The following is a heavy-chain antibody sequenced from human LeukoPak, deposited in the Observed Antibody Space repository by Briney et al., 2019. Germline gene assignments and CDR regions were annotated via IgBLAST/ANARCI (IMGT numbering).Heavy chain of an antibody. CDR2: IYSGGST. D-gene: IGHD6-13*01. J-gene: IGHJ4*02. CDR1: GFTVSSNY. V-gene: IGHV3-53*01. Sequence: PGGSLRLSCAASGFTVSSNYMSWVRQAPGKELEWVSIIYSGGSTYYADSVKGRFTISRDNSKNTLYLQMNSLRAEDTAVYYCATATSGYNSSPPEDYWGQGTLVTVSS. CDR3: ATATSGYNSSPPEDY.